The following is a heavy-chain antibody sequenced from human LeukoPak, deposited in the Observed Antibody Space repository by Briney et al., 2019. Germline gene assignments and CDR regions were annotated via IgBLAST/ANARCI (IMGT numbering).Heavy chain of an antibody. Sequence: AGSLTLSCAASGFTFSDYYRNWIRQPPGKGLEWVSYIYTSGSTKYYAYFVKGRSTISSKNANNSLYLQMNSLTADTTAVYYWEEGHGEVCIYEWGQGTMVSVSS. D-gene: IGHD4-17*01. V-gene: IGHV3-11*01. CDR3: EEGHGEVCIYE. J-gene: IGHJ4*01. CDR1: GFTFSDYY. CDR2: IYTSGSTK.